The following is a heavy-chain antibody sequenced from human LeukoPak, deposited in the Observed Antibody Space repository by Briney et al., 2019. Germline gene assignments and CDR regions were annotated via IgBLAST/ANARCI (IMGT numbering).Heavy chain of an antibody. J-gene: IGHJ6*02. V-gene: IGHV4-59*01. CDR2: IYYSGST. CDR3: ARSRQLYSSGWYYYYGMDV. D-gene: IGHD6-19*01. CDR1: GGSISSYY. Sequence: SETLSLTCTVSGGSISSYYWSWIRQPPGKGLEWIWYIYYSGSTNYNPSLKSRVTISVDTSKNQFSLKLSSVTAADTAVYYCARSRQLYSSGWYYYYGMDVWGQGTTVTVSS.